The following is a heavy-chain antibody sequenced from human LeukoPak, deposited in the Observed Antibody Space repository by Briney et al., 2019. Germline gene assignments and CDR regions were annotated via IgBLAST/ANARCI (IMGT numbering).Heavy chain of an antibody. V-gene: IGHV6-1*01. CDR3: ARDRDDYGESFDY. D-gene: IGHD4-17*01. J-gene: IGHJ4*02. CDR2: TYYRSKWYN. CDR1: GDSVSSNSAA. Sequence: SQTLSLTCAISGDSVSSNSAAWNWLRQSPSRGLEWLGSTYYRSKWYNDYAVSVKSRITINPDTSKNQFSLQLNSVTPEDTAVYYCARDRDDYGESFDYWGQGTLVTVSS.